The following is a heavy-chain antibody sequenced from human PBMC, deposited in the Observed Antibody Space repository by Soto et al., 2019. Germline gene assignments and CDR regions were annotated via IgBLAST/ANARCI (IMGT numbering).Heavy chain of an antibody. CDR2: IWYDGSNK. CDR3: ARGQAAVAGTFDF. Sequence: QVQLVESGGGVVQPGRSLRLSCAASGFTFSSYGMHWVRQAPGKGLEWVAVIWYDGSNKNYADSVKGRFTISRDNSKNTLYLQMNSLRAEDTAVYYCARGQAAVAGTFDFWGQGTLVTVSS. D-gene: IGHD6-19*01. V-gene: IGHV3-33*01. J-gene: IGHJ4*02. CDR1: GFTFSSYG.